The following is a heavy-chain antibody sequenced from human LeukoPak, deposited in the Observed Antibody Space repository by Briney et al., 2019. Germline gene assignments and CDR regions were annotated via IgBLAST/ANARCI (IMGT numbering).Heavy chain of an antibody. J-gene: IGHJ6*02. CDR2: IIPVLNIT. CDR1: GGTFSSSA. Sequence: SVKVSCKTSGGTFSSSAITWVRQAPGQGLEWMGRIIPVLNITTYAQKFQGSVTITADTSTSTVYMELSSLRSEETAVYYCARDQGLTAPPPYGLDVWGQGTTVIVSS. D-gene: IGHD5-18*01. V-gene: IGHV1-69*04. CDR3: ARDQGLTAPPPYGLDV.